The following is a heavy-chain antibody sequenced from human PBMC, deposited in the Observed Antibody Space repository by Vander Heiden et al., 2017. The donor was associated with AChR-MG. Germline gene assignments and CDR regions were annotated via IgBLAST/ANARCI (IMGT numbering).Heavy chain of an antibody. CDR1: GYTFTSYA. D-gene: IGHD1-26*01. V-gene: IGHV1-3*01. Sequence: QVQLVQSGAEVKKPGASVKVSCQASGYTFTSYAMHWVRQAPGQRLEWMGWINAGNGNTKYSQKFQGRVTITRDTSASTAYMELSSLRSEDTAVYYCARDGGFDKGATFDYWGQGTLVTVSS. J-gene: IGHJ4*02. CDR3: ARDGGFDKGATFDY. CDR2: INAGNGNT.